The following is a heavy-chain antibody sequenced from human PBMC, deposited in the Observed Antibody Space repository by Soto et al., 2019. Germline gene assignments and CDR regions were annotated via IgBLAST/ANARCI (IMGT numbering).Heavy chain of an antibody. Sequence: PGGSLRLSCEASGFTFDSTYIHAIRGVRQSPGKWPEWVSTISSNGTNTHYTEHVQGRFTISKDASRNTVHLHMNSLRADDSATYFCESWVSAGFDYWGHGTPVTVSS. D-gene: IGHD2-8*01. CDR1: GFTFDSTYIHA. J-gene: IGHJ4*01. CDR3: ESWVSAGFDY. V-gene: IGHV3-23*01. CDR2: ISSNGTNT.